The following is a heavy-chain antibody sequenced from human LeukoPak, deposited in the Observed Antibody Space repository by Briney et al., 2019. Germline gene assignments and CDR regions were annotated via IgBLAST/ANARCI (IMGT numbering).Heavy chain of an antibody. CDR3: ARDNRAAAAIDTYYFDY. CDR2: ITPFLGIA. V-gene: IGHV1-69*04. J-gene: IGHJ4*02. D-gene: IGHD2-2*02. CDR1: GDTFSSYA. Sequence: GSSVKVSCKASGDTFSSYATNWVRQAPGQGPEWMGRITPFLGIANYPQRFQGRVTITADESTTTAYMELSSLRSEDTAVYYCARDNRAAAAIDTYYFDYWGQGTLVTVSS.